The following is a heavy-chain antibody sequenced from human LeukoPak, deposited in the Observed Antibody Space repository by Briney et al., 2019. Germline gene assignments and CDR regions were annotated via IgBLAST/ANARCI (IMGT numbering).Heavy chain of an antibody. D-gene: IGHD6-19*01. J-gene: IGHJ4*02. Sequence: ASVKVSCKASGGTFSSYAISWVRQAHGQGLEWMGGIIPTFGTANYAQKFQGRVTITADESTSTAYMELSSLRSEDTAVYYCAREGPYSSGWDLDYWGQGTLVTVSS. CDR2: IIPTFGTA. CDR1: GGTFSSYA. CDR3: AREGPYSSGWDLDY. V-gene: IGHV1-69*13.